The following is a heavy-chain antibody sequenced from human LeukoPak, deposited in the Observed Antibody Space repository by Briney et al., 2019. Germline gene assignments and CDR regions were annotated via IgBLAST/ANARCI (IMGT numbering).Heavy chain of an antibody. Sequence: GGSLRLSCAASGFTFSTYAMSWVRQGPGKGLEWVSAISGSGGSTYYADSVNGRFTISRDNSKNTLYLQMNSLRAEDTAVYYCAKIGGKVVYWGQGTLVTVSS. D-gene: IGHD4-23*01. J-gene: IGHJ4*02. V-gene: IGHV3-23*01. CDR1: GFTFSTYA. CDR2: ISGSGGST. CDR3: AKIGGKVVY.